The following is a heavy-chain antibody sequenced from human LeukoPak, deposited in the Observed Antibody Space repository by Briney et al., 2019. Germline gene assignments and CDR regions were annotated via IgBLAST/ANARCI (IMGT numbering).Heavy chain of an antibody. CDR2: IYTSGST. Sequence: SETLSLTCTVSGGSISSYYWSWIRQPPGKGLEWIGYIYTSGSTNYNPSLKSRVTISVDTSKNQFSLKLSSVTAAGTAVYYCASSVHDFWSGYNWFDPWGQGTLVTVSS. V-gene: IGHV4-4*09. J-gene: IGHJ5*02. D-gene: IGHD3-3*01. CDR3: ASSVHDFWSGYNWFDP. CDR1: GGSISSYY.